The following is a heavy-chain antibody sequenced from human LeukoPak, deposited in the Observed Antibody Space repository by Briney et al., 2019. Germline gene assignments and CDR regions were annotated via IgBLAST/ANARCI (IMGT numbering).Heavy chain of an antibody. CDR3: ARDPGMQCSSSWYGFDY. CDR1: GASISSYY. J-gene: IGHJ4*02. D-gene: IGHD6-13*01. Sequence: SETLSLTCIVSGASISSYYWSWIRQPPGKGLEWIGYISHIGSTNYNPSLKSRVTISVDTSKNQFSLKLRFVTAADTAVYYCARDPGMQCSSSWYGFDYWGQGTLVTVSS. CDR2: ISHIGST. V-gene: IGHV4-59*01.